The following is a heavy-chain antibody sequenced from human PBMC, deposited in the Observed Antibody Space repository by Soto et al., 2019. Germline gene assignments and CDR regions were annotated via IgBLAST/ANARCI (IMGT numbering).Heavy chain of an antibody. Sequence: QVQLVQSGAEVKKPGSSVKVSCKASGGTFSSYAISWVRQAPGQGLEWMGGIIPIFGKANYAQKFQGRVTITADESTSTAYMELSSLRSEDTAVYYCARGGGTIFGVVNDAFDIWGQGTMVTVSS. CDR2: IIPIFGKA. D-gene: IGHD3-3*01. CDR1: GGTFSSYA. J-gene: IGHJ3*02. CDR3: ARGGGTIFGVVNDAFDI. V-gene: IGHV1-69*01.